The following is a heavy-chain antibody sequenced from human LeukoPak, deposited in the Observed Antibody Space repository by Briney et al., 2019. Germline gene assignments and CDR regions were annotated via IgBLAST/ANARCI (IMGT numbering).Heavy chain of an antibody. J-gene: IGHJ4*02. Sequence: SVKVSCKASGVTFSSYVISWGRQAPGQGREWMGGIIPIIVAANYAQKFQGRVTITTDEPTSTGYMELSSLRSEDTAVYYCARERGVGVAKEKKQPNEYYFDYWGQGTLVPVSS. CDR2: IIPIIVAA. CDR3: ARERGVGVAKEKKQPNEYYFDY. CDR1: GVTFSSYV. D-gene: IGHD3-3*01. V-gene: IGHV1-69*05.